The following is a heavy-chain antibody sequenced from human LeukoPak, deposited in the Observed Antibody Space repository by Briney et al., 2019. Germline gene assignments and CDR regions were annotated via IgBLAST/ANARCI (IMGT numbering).Heavy chain of an antibody. V-gene: IGHV3-11*01. CDR1: GFTFSDYY. Sequence: GGSLRLSCAASGFTFSDYYMNWIRQAPGKGLEWVSYISSSGSTIYYTDSVKGRFTISRDNAKNSLYLQMNSLRAEDTAVYYCARVGAVAGTFWYFDLWGRGTLVTVSS. CDR2: ISSSGSTI. J-gene: IGHJ2*01. D-gene: IGHD6-19*01. CDR3: ARVGAVAGTFWYFDL.